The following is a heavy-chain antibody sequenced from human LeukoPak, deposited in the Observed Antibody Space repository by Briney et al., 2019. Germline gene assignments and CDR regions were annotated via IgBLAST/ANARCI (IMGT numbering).Heavy chain of an antibody. CDR2: IYYSGGT. Sequence: SETLSLTCTVSGGSISSYYWSWIRQPPGKGLEWIGYIYYSGGTNYNPSLKSRVTVSVDTSKNQFSLKLSSVTAADTAVYYCARVVPTYYYDSSGYTWFDPWGQGTLVTVSS. CDR1: GGSISSYY. V-gene: IGHV4-59*01. J-gene: IGHJ5*02. D-gene: IGHD3-22*01. CDR3: ARVVPTYYYDSSGYTWFDP.